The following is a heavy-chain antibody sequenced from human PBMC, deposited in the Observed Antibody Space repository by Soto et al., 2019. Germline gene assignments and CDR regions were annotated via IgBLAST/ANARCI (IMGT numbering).Heavy chain of an antibody. CDR1: GFTFSRYA. CDR3: ARDFIDYGDSGGFDQ. J-gene: IGHJ4*02. V-gene: IGHV3-33*01. D-gene: IGHD4-17*01. CDR2: LWSDGSNV. Sequence: QVQLVESGGGVVQPGTSLRLSCATSGFTFSRYAMHWVRQAPGKGLEWVAILWSDGSNVHYGDSVKGRFTISRDNSKNTLYLQMNDLRVEDTAVYSYARDFIDYGDSGGFDQWGQGTLVTVSS.